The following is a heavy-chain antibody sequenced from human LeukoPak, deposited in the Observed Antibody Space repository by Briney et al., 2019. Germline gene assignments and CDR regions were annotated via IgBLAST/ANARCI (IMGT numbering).Heavy chain of an antibody. D-gene: IGHD5-24*01. Sequence: GGSLRLSCAASGFSFSTYTMNWVRQAPGKGLEWVSYISSSSTYIYYAHSVEGRFTISRDNAKNSLYLQMNSLRAEDTAVYYCARDGIGDGHNYLDYWGQGTLVTVSS. CDR2: ISSSSTYI. J-gene: IGHJ4*02. CDR3: ARDGIGDGHNYLDY. V-gene: IGHV3-21*01. CDR1: GFSFSTYT.